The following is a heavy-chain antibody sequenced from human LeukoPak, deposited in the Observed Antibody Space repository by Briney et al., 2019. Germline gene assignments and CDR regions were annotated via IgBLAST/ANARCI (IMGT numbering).Heavy chain of an antibody. CDR1: GFTFSSYA. V-gene: IGHV3-23*01. CDR2: ISGSGGST. Sequence: GGSLRLSCAASGFTFSSYAMSWVRQAPGKGLEWVSAISGSGGSTYYADSVKGRFTISRDNSKNTLYLQMNSLRAEDTAVYYCAKGICSSTSCYKKGGLDYWGQGTLVTVSS. CDR3: AKGICSSTSCYKKGGLDY. J-gene: IGHJ4*02. D-gene: IGHD2-2*02.